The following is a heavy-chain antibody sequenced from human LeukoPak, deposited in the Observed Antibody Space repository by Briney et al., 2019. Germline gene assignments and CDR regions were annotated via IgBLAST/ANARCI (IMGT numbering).Heavy chain of an antibody. CDR1: GFTFGGYW. Sequence: PGGSLRLSCATSGFTFGGYWMHWVRQGPEKGLELVSRIDNDGHGIIYADSVKGRFITSRDNAKNTLYLQMNSLRVEDTAVYYCAAGGGWDPSFGVVTHIDAWGKGTTVVVS. D-gene: IGHD3-3*01. CDR3: AAGGGWDPSFGVVTHIDA. J-gene: IGHJ6*03. V-gene: IGHV3-74*01. CDR2: IDNDGHGI.